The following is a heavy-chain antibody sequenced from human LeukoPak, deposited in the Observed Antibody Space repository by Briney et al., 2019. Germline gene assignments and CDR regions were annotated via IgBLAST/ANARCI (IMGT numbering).Heavy chain of an antibody. CDR1: GIPFRNYG. V-gene: IGHV3-64*02. J-gene: IGHJ3*02. D-gene: IGHD3-10*01. CDR2: ISSNGGST. Sequence: GGSLRLSCPASGIPFRNYGMHWVRQAPGKGLEYVSSISSNGGSTYYADSVKGRFTISRDNSKNTLYLQMGSLRVEDMAVYYCARVPNGGDAFDIWGQGTMVTVSS. CDR3: ARVPNGGDAFDI.